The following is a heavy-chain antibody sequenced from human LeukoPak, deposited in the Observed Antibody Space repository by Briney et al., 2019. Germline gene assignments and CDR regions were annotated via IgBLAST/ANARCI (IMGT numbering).Heavy chain of an antibody. Sequence: PSETLSLTCTVSGGSISSYYWSWIRQPPGKGLEWIGYIYYSGSTNYNPSLKSRVTISVDTSKNQFSLKLSSVTAADTAVYYCARLTTVVTLARAFDIWGQGTMVTVSS. D-gene: IGHD4-23*01. CDR3: ARLTTVVTLARAFDI. CDR1: GGSISSYY. J-gene: IGHJ3*02. CDR2: IYYSGST. V-gene: IGHV4-59*08.